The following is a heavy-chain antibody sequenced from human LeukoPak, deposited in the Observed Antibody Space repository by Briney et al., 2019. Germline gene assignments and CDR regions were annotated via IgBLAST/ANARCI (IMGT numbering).Heavy chain of an antibody. J-gene: IGHJ6*02. CDR2: INAGNGNT. CDR1: GYTFTSYA. CDR3: ARATLGPLYYYYGMDV. D-gene: IGHD1-1*01. Sequence: ASVKVSCKASGYTFTSYAMHWVRQAPGQRLEWMGWINAGNGNTKYSQKFQGRVTITRDTSASTAYMELSSLRSEDTAVYYCARATLGPLYYYYGMDVWGQGTTVTVSS. V-gene: IGHV1-3*01.